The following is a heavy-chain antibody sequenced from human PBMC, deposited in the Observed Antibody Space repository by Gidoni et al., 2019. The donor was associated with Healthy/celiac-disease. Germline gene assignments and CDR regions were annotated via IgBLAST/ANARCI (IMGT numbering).Heavy chain of an antibody. CDR2: IYYSGST. V-gene: IGHV4-59*08. D-gene: IGHD3-22*01. J-gene: IGHJ4*02. CDR1: GGSISSYY. Sequence: QVQLQESGPGLVKPSETLSLTCTVSGGSISSYYWSLIRQPPGKGLEWIGYIYYSGSTNYNPSLKSRVTISVDTSKNQFSLKLSSVTAADTAVYYCARWPRGYYDSSGDDYWGQGTLVTVSS. CDR3: ARWPRGYYDSSGDDY.